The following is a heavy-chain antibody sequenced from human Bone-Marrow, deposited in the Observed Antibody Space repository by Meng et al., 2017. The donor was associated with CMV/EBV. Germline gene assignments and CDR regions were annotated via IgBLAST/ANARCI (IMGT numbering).Heavy chain of an antibody. V-gene: IGHV6-1*01. CDR3: ARDQYCSGGSCYRDRSFDY. CDR1: GSISSYF. Sequence: GSISSYFWNWIRQSPSRGLEWLGRTYYRSKWYNDYAVSVKSRITINPDTSKNQFSLQLNSVTPEDTAVYYCARDQYCSGGSCYRDRSFDYWGQGTLVTVSS. J-gene: IGHJ4*02. D-gene: IGHD2-15*01. CDR2: TYYRSKWYN.